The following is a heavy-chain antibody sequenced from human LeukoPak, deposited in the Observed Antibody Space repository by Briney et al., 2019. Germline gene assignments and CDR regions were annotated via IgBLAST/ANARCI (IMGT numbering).Heavy chain of an antibody. CDR1: FGSYT. J-gene: IGHJ4*02. Sequence: FGSYTMNWVRQAPGKGLEWIGYIYYSGSTNYNPSLKSRVTISVDTSKNQFSLKLSSVTAADTAVYYCARHVWLQPFDYWGQGTLVTVSS. V-gene: IGHV4-59*08. CDR3: ARHVWLQPFDY. D-gene: IGHD3-9*01. CDR2: IYYSGST.